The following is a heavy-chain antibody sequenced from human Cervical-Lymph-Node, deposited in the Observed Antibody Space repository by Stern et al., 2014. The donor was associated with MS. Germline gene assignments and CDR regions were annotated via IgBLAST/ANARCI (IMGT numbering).Heavy chain of an antibody. V-gene: IGHV1-2*02. CDR2: IDPNSGGT. J-gene: IGHJ6*02. CDR1: GYSFTAYY. Sequence: VQLVESGAKLKKPGASVKVSCKASGYSFTAYYMHWVRQAPGPGLEWMGWIDPNSGGTKSAQNFQGRVTMTRDTSISTFYMELSGLTSDDTAVFYCARERHSMDVWGQGTTVTVSS. CDR3: ARERHSMDV.